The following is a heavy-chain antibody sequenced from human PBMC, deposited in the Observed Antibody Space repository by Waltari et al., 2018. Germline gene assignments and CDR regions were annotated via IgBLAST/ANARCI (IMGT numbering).Heavy chain of an antibody. J-gene: IGHJ3*02. Sequence: QVQLQESGPGLVKPSETLSLTCAVSGYSISSGYYWGWIRQPPGKGLEWIGSIYHSGSTYDNPSLKSRVTISVDTSKNQFSLKLSSVTAADTAVYYCARQSEAAFDIWGQGTMVTVSS. CDR1: GYSISSGYY. V-gene: IGHV4-38-2*01. CDR2: IYHSGST. CDR3: ARQSEAAFDI.